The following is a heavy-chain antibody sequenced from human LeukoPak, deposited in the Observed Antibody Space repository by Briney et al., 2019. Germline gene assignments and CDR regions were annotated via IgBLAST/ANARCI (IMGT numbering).Heavy chain of an antibody. D-gene: IGHD4-17*01. V-gene: IGHV4-59*01. CDR2: IYYSGSI. CDR3: AREDTVTTGGFNY. CDR1: GGSISSYY. J-gene: IGHJ4*02. Sequence: SETLSLTCTVSGGSISSYYWSWIRQPPGKGLEWIGYIYYSGSINYNPSLKSRVTISVDTSKTQFSLKLSSVSAADTAVYYCAREDTVTTGGFNYWGQGILITVSS.